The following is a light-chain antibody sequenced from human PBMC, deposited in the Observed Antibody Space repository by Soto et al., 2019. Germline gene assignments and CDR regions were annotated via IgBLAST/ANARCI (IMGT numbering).Light chain of an antibody. CDR1: QAIGSH. V-gene: IGKV1-27*01. Sequence: DIQLTQSPSSLSASLGDRVTITCRASQAIGSHLAWYQQKPGKVPKLLINGASTLQSGVQSRFSGSGSGTDFTLTISSLQPEDYATYYCQKYNSVPRTFGQGTKVEVK. J-gene: IGKJ1*01. CDR2: GAS. CDR3: QKYNSVPRT.